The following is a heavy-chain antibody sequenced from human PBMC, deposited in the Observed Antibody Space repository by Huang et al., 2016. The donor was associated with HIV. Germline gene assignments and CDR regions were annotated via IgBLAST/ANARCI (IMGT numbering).Heavy chain of an antibody. Sequence: QLQLQESGPGLVEPSETLSLTCGVSGGSISSNAYYWGWIRQPPGKGLGWIGTIFYTGNTYYNPSLTSRVTISVDTSERHFSLKLQYVAAADTAVYYCVRLRGGGGAFFDYWGQGTLVTVSS. V-gene: IGHV4-39*01. CDR3: VRLRGGGGAFFDY. CDR2: IFYTGNT. D-gene: IGHD3-10*01. CDR1: GGSISSNAYY. J-gene: IGHJ4*02.